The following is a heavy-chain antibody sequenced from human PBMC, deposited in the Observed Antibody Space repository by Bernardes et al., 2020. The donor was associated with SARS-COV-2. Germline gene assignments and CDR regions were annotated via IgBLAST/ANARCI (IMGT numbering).Heavy chain of an antibody. Sequence: ASVKVSCKVSGYTLTELSMHWVRQAPGKGLEWMGGFDPEDGETIYAQKFQGRVTMTEDTSTDTAYMELSSLRSEDTAVYYCATAPAAVVHLSGWFDPWGQGTLVTV. CDR3: ATAPAAVVHLSGWFDP. J-gene: IGHJ5*02. V-gene: IGHV1-24*01. CDR2: FDPEDGET. CDR1: GYTLTELS. D-gene: IGHD3-16*02.